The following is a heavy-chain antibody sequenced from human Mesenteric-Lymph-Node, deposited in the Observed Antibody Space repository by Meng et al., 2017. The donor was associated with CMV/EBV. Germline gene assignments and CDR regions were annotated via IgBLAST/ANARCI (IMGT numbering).Heavy chain of an antibody. CDR3: ARDVRSTRYFDY. Sequence: TVSGGSVSNDNSYWTWIRQPPGKGPEWIGYVYYSGSTHYNPSLESRVTISVDTSKNQFSLKLTSVTAADTAVYYCARDVRSTRYFDYWGPGTLVTVSS. V-gene: IGHV4-61*01. J-gene: IGHJ4*02. CDR2: VYYSGST. CDR1: GGSVSNDNSY. D-gene: IGHD2-2*01.